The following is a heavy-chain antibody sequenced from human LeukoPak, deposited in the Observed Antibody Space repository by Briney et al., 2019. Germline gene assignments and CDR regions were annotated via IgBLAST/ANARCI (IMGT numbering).Heavy chain of an antibody. V-gene: IGHV3-74*01. D-gene: IGHD3-10*01. CDR2: IDSDGSTT. J-gene: IGHJ4*02. Sequence: GGSLRLSCAASGFTFSSYEMNWVRQAPGKGLVWVSRIDSDGSTTNYADSVRGRFTISRDNAKNTLYLQMNSLRAEDTAVYYCASHPAGSYDFDYWGQGTLVTVSS. CDR3: ASHPAGSYDFDY. CDR1: GFTFSSYE.